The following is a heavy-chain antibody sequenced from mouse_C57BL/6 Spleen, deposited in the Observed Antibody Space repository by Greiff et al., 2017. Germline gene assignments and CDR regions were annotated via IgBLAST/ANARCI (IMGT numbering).Heavy chain of an antibody. CDR3: AREGLGRSDY. D-gene: IGHD3-3*01. Sequence: QVQLQQPGAELVRPGSSVKLSCKASGYTFTSYWMHWVKQRPIQGLEWIGNIDPSDSETHYNQKFKDKATLIVDKSSSTAYMQLSSLTSEDSAVYYCAREGLGRSDYWGQGTTLTVSS. V-gene: IGHV1-52*01. J-gene: IGHJ2*01. CDR1: GYTFTSYW. CDR2: IDPSDSET.